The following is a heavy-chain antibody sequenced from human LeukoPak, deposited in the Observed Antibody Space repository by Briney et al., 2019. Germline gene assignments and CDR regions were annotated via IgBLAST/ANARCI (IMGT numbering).Heavy chain of an antibody. CDR3: AREKVGATGNGMDV. V-gene: IGHV3-33*01. CDR2: IWYDGSNK. J-gene: IGHJ6*02. CDR1: GFTFSSYG. Sequence: PGRSLRLSCAASGFTFSSYGMHWVRQAPGKGLEWVAVIWYDGSNKYYADSVKGRFTISRDNSKNTLYLQMNGLRAEDTAVYYCAREKVGATGNGMDVWGQGTTVTVSS. D-gene: IGHD1-26*01.